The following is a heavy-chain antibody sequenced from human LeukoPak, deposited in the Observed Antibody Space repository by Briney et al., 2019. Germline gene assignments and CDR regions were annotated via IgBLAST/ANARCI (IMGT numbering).Heavy chain of an antibody. CDR3: AKDNYYDSLGGFAY. D-gene: IGHD3-22*01. CDR2: ISGSGGST. Sequence: GGSLRLSCAASGFTFSSYAMSWVRQAPGKGLEWVSAISGSGGSTYYADSVKGRFTISRDNAKNSLYLQMNSLRAEDTAVYYCAKDNYYDSLGGFAYWGQGTLVTVSS. CDR1: GFTFSSYA. J-gene: IGHJ4*02. V-gene: IGHV3-23*01.